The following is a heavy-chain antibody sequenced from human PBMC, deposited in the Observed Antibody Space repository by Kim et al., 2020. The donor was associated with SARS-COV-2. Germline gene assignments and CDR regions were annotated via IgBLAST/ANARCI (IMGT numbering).Heavy chain of an antibody. CDR1: GFTFSSYG. V-gene: IGHV3-30*18. Sequence: GGSLRLSCAASGFTFSSYGMHWVRQAPGKGLEWVAVISYDGSNKYYADSVKGRFTISRDNSKNTLYLQMNSLRAEDTAVYYCAKDGLLWFGELLSHYYY. J-gene: IGHJ6*01. CDR3: AKDGLLWFGELLSHYYY. CDR2: ISYDGSNK. D-gene: IGHD3-10*01.